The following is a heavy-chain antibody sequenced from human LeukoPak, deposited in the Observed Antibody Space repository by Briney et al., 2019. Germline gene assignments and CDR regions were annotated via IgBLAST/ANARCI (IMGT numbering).Heavy chain of an antibody. D-gene: IGHD3-10*01. CDR3: AKDRTMVRGVIGGFDY. Sequence: PGGSLRLSCAASGFTFTSYAMSWVRQAPGEGLEWVSAISGSGGSTYYADSVKGRFTISRDNSKNTLYLQMISLRAEDTAVYYCAKDRTMVRGVIGGFDYWGQGTLVTVSS. J-gene: IGHJ4*02. CDR2: ISGSGGST. CDR1: GFTFTSYA. V-gene: IGHV3-23*01.